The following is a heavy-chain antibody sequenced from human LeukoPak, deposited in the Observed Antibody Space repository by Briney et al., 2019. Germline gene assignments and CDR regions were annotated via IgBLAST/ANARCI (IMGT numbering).Heavy chain of an antibody. Sequence: GGSLRLSCAASGFTFSDHYMDWVRQAPGRGLEWVGRIRNKANSYTTEYAASVKGRFTISRDDLRNSLSLQMKSLKTEDTAVYYCARTTMVIHYYFDSWGQGTLVTVSS. CDR2: IRNKANSYTT. CDR1: GFTFSDHY. CDR3: ARTTMVIHYYFDS. D-gene: IGHD4-23*01. V-gene: IGHV3-72*01. J-gene: IGHJ4*02.